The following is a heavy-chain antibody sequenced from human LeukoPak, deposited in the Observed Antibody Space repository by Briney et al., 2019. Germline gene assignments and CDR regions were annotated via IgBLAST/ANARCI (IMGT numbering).Heavy chain of an antibody. CDR1: GFTFSSYA. Sequence: GGSLRLSCAASGFTFSSYAMSWVRQAPGKGLEWLSAISGSGGSTYYADSVKGRFTISRDNSKNTLYLQMNSLRAEDTAVYYCAKLLHYYDSSGYYHHFDYWGQGTLVTVSS. CDR2: ISGSGGST. D-gene: IGHD3-22*01. J-gene: IGHJ4*02. V-gene: IGHV3-23*01. CDR3: AKLLHYYDSSGYYHHFDY.